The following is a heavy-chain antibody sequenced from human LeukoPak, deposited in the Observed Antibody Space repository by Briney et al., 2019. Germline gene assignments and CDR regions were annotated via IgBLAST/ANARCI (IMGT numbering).Heavy chain of an antibody. D-gene: IGHD3-22*01. J-gene: IGHJ6*03. CDR1: GYSFTSYW. CDR3: ARHPYYDSSPSYYYYMDV. Sequence: GESLKISCKGSGYSFTSYWIGWVRQMPGKGLEWMGIIYPGDSDTRYSPSFQGQVTISADKSISTAYLQWSSLEASDTAMYYCARHPYYDSSPSYYYYMDVWGKGTTVTVSS. CDR2: IYPGDSDT. V-gene: IGHV5-51*01.